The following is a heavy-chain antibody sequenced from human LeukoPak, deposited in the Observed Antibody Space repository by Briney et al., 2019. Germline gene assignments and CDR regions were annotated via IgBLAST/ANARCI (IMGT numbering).Heavy chain of an antibody. CDR2: ISYDGSNK. Sequence: GGSLRLSCAASGFTFSSYGMHWVRQAPGKGLEWVAVISYDGSNKYYADSVKGRFTISRDNSKNTLYLQMNSLRAEDTAVYYCAKVPGRFDSWSGPFDYWGQGTLVTVSS. D-gene: IGHD3-3*01. V-gene: IGHV3-30*18. J-gene: IGHJ4*02. CDR1: GFTFSSYG. CDR3: AKVPGRFDSWSGPFDY.